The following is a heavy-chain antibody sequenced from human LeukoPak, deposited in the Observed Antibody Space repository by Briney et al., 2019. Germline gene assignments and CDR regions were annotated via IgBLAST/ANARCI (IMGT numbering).Heavy chain of an antibody. CDR1: GFTFSSYG. CDR2: ISGSGSST. Sequence: PGGSLRLSCAASGFTFSSYGMSWVRQAPGKGLEWVSVISGSGSSTYYADSVKGRFTISRHNSKNTLYLQMNSLRADDTAVYYCAKGSHFWSGQIDYWGQGTLVTVSS. D-gene: IGHD3-3*02. CDR3: AKGSHFWSGQIDY. V-gene: IGHV3-23*01. J-gene: IGHJ4*02.